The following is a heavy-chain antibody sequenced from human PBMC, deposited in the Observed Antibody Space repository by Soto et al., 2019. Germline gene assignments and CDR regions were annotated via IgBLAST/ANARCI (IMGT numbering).Heavy chain of an antibody. CDR3: ARKDKSGYFNWFDP. V-gene: IGHV5-51*01. CDR1: GYRFTSYW. CDR2: IFPSDSDT. D-gene: IGHD3-22*01. Sequence: GESLKIYCRTSGYRFTSYWIAWVRQMPGKGLEWMGIIFPSDSDTRYSPSFQGQVTISADRSTSTVFLQWASLKASDTAVYFCARKDKSGYFNWFDPWGQGTLVTVPS. J-gene: IGHJ5*02.